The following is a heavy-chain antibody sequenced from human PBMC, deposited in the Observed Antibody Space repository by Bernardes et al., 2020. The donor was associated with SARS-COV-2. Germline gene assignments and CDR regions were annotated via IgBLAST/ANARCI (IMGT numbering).Heavy chain of an antibody. J-gene: IGHJ5*02. D-gene: IGHD2-15*01. CDR2: LYSSGST. CDR3: AREAPRAGRWPEA. CDR1: GSIVSYNY. V-gene: IGHV3-53*01. Sequence: GGSLRLSCAVSGSIVSYNYMTWVRQPPGKGLEWVSVLYSSGSTNYADSVRDRFTISRDDSKNTLHLQMNSLRAEDTAIYYCAREAPRAGRWPEAWGQGTLVIVSS.